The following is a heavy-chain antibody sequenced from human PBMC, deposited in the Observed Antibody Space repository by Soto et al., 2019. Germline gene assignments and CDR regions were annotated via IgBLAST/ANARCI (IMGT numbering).Heavy chain of an antibody. CDR2: ISYDGSNK. J-gene: IGHJ4*02. V-gene: IGHV3-30*18. CDR3: AKDGVFKWELLAGTPLYFFAY. D-gene: IGHD1-26*01. Sequence: PGGSLRLSCAASGFTFSSYGMHWVRQAPGKGLEWVAVISYDGSNKYYADSVKGRFTISRDNSKNTLYLQMNSLRAEDTAVYYCAKDGVFKWELLAGTPLYFFAYWGQGTLVTVSS. CDR1: GFTFSSYG.